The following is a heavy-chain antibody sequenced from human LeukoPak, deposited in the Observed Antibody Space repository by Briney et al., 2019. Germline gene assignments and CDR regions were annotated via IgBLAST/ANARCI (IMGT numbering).Heavy chain of an antibody. Sequence: SVKASCKASGGTFSSYAISWVRQAPGQGLEWMGRIIPILGIANYAQKFQGRVTITADKSTSTAYMELSSLRSEDTAVYYCASPLGYSSSWYLTGGWGQGTLVTVSS. CDR2: IIPILGIA. J-gene: IGHJ4*02. CDR1: GGTFSSYA. CDR3: ASPLGYSSSWYLTGG. D-gene: IGHD6-13*01. V-gene: IGHV1-69*04.